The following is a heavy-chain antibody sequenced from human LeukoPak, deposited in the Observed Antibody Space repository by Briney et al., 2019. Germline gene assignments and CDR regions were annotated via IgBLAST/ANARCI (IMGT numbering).Heavy chain of an antibody. D-gene: IGHD3-3*01. Sequence: PSETLSLTCTVSGGSISSSTYYWVWIRQPPGKGLEWIGEIYHSGSTNYNPSLKSRVTISVDKSKNQFSLKLSSVTAADTAVYYCARETYDFWSGYAYYYYMDVWGKGTTVTVSS. CDR3: ARETYDFWSGYAYYYYMDV. V-gene: IGHV4-39*07. CDR2: IYHSGST. J-gene: IGHJ6*03. CDR1: GGSISSSTYY.